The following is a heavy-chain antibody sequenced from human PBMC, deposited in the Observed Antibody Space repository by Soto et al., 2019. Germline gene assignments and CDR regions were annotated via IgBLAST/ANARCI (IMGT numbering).Heavy chain of an antibody. CDR3: ARVFRKTPYYDILTGSGPFDP. CDR2: INPSGGST. V-gene: IGHV1-46*01. CDR1: GYTFTSYY. J-gene: IGHJ5*02. Sequence: GASVKVSCKASGYTFTSYYMHWVRQAPGQGLEWMGIINPSGGSTSYAQKFQGRVTMTRDTSTSTVCMELSSLRSEDTAVYYCARVFRKTPYYDILTGSGPFDPWGQGTLVTVSS. D-gene: IGHD3-9*01.